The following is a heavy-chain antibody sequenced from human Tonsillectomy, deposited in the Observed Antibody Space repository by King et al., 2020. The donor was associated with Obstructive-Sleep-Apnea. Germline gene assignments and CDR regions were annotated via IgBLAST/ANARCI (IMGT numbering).Heavy chain of an antibody. CDR3: ARDSSGWGFDY. D-gene: IGHD6-19*01. V-gene: IGHV3-33*01. Sequence: VQLVESGGGVVQPGRSLRLSCAASGFTFSSYGMHWVRQAPGKGREWVAVIWYDGSNKYYADSVKGRFTISRDNSKNTLYLQMNSLRAEDTAVYYCARDSSGWGFDYWGQGTLVTVSS. J-gene: IGHJ4*02. CDR1: GFTFSSYG. CDR2: IWYDGSNK.